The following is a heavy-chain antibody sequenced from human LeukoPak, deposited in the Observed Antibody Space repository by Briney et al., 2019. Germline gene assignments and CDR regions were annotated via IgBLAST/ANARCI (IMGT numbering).Heavy chain of an antibody. CDR3: ARDLITGTTGGRAFDI. V-gene: IGHV4-59*01. D-gene: IGHD1-7*01. CDR1: GGSIRNYY. J-gene: IGHJ3*02. CDR2: IYYSGST. Sequence: SETLSLTCTVSGGSIRNYYWSWIRQPPRKRLESIGYIYYSGSTNYNPSLKSRVTISVDTSKNQFSLKLSSVTAADTAVYYCARDLITGTTGGRAFDIWGQGTMVTVSS.